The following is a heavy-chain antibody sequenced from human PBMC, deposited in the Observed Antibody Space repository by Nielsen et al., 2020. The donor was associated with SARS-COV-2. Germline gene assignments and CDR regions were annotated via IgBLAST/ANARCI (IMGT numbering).Heavy chain of an antibody. V-gene: IGHV1-2*04. CDR2: INPNSGGT. CDR3: ARENYGGNSGHYYYGMDV. CDR1: GYTFTGYY. J-gene: IGHJ6*02. D-gene: IGHD4-23*01. Sequence: ASVKVSCKASGYTFTGYYMHWVRQAPGQGLEWMGWINPNSGGTNYAQKFQGWVTMTRDTSISTAYMELSRLRSDDTAVYYCARENYGGNSGHYYYGMDVWGQGTTVTVS.